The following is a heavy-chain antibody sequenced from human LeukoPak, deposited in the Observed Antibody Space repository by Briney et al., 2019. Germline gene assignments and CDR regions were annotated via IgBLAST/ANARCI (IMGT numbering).Heavy chain of an antibody. Sequence: GGSLRLSCEASGFTFRTNAMHWVRQPPGKGLEWVSAISGSGGSTYYADSVKGRFTISRDNSKNTLYLQMNSLRAEDTAVYYCAKDSSAGTGVGYFDYWGQGTLVTVSS. D-gene: IGHD6-13*01. CDR3: AKDSSAGTGVGYFDY. CDR1: GFTFRTNA. V-gene: IGHV3-23*01. J-gene: IGHJ4*02. CDR2: ISGSGGST.